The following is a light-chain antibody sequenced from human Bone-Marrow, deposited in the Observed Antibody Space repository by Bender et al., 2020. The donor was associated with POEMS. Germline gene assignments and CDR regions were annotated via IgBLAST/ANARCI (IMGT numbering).Light chain of an antibody. CDR1: SNDVGSYNL. V-gene: IGLV2-14*02. Sequence: QSALTQPASVSGSPGQSITISCTGTSNDVGSYNLVSWYQQRPDKAPKLLIHEDSKRALGVSSRVSGSNSGNTATLTISRVEAGDEAAYYCQVGDSSLFYVFGTGTKVTVL. J-gene: IGLJ1*01. CDR3: QVGDSSLFYV. CDR2: EDS.